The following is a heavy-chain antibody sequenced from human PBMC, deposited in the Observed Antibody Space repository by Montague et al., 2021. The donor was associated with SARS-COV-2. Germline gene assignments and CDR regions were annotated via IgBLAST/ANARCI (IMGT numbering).Heavy chain of an antibody. Sequence: PALVKPTPTLTLTCTFSGFSLSTSGMCVSWIRQPPGKALEWLALIDWDDDKYYSTSLKTRLTISKYTSKNQVVLTMTNMDPVDTATYYCARIQAELWPNYYSCGLDVWGQGTTVTVSS. J-gene: IGHJ6*02. CDR3: ARIQAELWPNYYSCGLDV. CDR2: IDWDDDK. V-gene: IGHV2-70*01. D-gene: IGHD5-18*01. CDR1: GFSLSTSGMC.